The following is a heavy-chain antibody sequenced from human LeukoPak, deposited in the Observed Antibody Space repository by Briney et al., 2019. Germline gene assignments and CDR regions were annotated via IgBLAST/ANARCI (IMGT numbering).Heavy chain of an antibody. V-gene: IGHV1-2*06. CDR3: ARDRVGVGGNGWEN. J-gene: IGHJ4*02. Sequence: PSASVKVSCKASGYPFTGFYMHWVRQAPGQGLEWMGRINPDSGGTNYAQKFQGRVTMTRDTSISTAYMEVRSLRSDDTAVYYCARDRVGVGGNGWENWGQGTLVTVSS. CDR1: GYPFTGFY. CDR2: INPDSGGT. D-gene: IGHD6-19*01.